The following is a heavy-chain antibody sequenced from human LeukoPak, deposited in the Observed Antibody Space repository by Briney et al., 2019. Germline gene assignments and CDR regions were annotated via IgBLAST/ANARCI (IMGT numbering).Heavy chain of an antibody. Sequence: SETLSLTCAVYGGSFSGYSCSWIRQPPGKGLEWIGEINHSGSTNYNPSLKSRVAISVDTSKSQFSLKLSSVTAADTAVYYCARGWAVRWSETDPFDYWGQGTLVTVSS. CDR3: ARGWAVRWSETDPFDY. CDR1: GGSFSGYS. J-gene: IGHJ4*02. CDR2: INHSGST. V-gene: IGHV4-34*01. D-gene: IGHD4-23*01.